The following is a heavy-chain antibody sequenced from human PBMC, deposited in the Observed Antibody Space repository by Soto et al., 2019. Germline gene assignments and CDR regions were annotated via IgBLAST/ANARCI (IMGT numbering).Heavy chain of an antibody. J-gene: IGHJ3*02. Sequence: GGSLRLSCAASGFTFSTYGMHWVRQAPGKGLEWVAVIWYDGSNKYYADSVKGRFTISRDNSKNTLYLQMNSLRAEDTAVYYCARESGYALLDIWGQGTMVTVSS. CDR3: ARESGYALLDI. CDR2: IWYDGSNK. V-gene: IGHV3-33*01. CDR1: GFTFSTYG. D-gene: IGHD5-12*01.